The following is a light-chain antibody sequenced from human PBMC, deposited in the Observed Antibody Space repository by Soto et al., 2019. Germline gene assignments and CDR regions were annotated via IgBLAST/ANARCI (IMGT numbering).Light chain of an antibody. CDR1: QSVSSN. CDR3: QQYNNWPLYT. Sequence: ERVMTQSPATLSVSPGERATLSCRASQSVSSNLAWYQQKPGQAPRLLIYSASTRATGIPARFSGSGFGTEFTLTISSLQSEDFAVYYRQQYNNWPLYTFGQGTKLEIK. J-gene: IGKJ2*01. V-gene: IGKV3-15*01. CDR2: SAS.